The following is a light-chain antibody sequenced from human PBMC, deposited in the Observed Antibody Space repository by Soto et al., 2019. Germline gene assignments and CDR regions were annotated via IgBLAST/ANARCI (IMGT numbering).Light chain of an antibody. CDR2: YAS. Sequence: TQSPATLSVSPGEVVTLSCRASQTITNLLAWYQQRPGQSPRLLLYYASTRATGVPARFSGSGSGTEITLAISSLQSEDFAFYYCQQYHNWPITFGQGTRLEVK. V-gene: IGKV3-15*01. CDR1: QTITNL. J-gene: IGKJ5*01. CDR3: QQYHNWPIT.